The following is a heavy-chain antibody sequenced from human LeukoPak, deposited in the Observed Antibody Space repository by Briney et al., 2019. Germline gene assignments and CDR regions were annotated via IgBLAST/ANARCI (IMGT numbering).Heavy chain of an antibody. CDR2: INWNGGST. CDR3: ARVPFDSSGYYYAWAHGPEYYFDY. V-gene: IGHV3-20*04. J-gene: IGHJ4*02. CDR1: GFISISYT. D-gene: IGHD3-22*01. Sequence: GGSLRLSCAASGFISISYTMNWVRQAPGKGLEWVSGINWNGGSTGYADSVKGRFTISRDNAKNSLYLQMNSLRAEDTALYYCARVPFDSSGYYYAWAHGPEYYFDYWGQGTLVTVSS.